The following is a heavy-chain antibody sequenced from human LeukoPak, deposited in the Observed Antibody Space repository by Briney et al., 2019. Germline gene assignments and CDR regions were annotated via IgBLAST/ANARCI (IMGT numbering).Heavy chain of an antibody. D-gene: IGHD3-22*01. CDR3: ATDFYDST. V-gene: IGHV3-15*07. CDR2: IRSNFDGRTK. Sequence: GGSLRLSCAPSGFTLSNAWMNWVRQAPGKGLEWVGRIRSNFDGRTKDYAATVKGRFTLSTDDTKTTLYLQMNSLQTEDTAVYYCATDFYDSTWGQGTLVTVSS. J-gene: IGHJ5*02. CDR1: GFTLSNAW.